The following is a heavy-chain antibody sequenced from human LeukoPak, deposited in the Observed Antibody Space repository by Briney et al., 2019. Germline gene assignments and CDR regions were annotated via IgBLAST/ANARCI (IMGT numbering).Heavy chain of an antibody. CDR3: ARRLRPRPYYFDY. V-gene: IGHV3-48*01. J-gene: IGHJ4*02. CDR2: ISSSSDMI. CDR1: GSTFSHYS. D-gene: IGHD2-21*02. Sequence: GGSLRLSCAGSGSTFSHYSMNWVHQAPGRGLEWVSYISSSSDMIDYADSVKGRFTISRDNARNSLYLQMNSLRAEDTAVYYCARRLRPRPYYFDYWGQGTLVTVSS.